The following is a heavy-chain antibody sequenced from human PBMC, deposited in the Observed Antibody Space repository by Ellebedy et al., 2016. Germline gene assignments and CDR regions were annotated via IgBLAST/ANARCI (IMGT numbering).Heavy chain of an antibody. CDR1: GYTFTGYY. CDR2: INPNSGGT. CDR3: AREMVRGVNWFDP. D-gene: IGHD3-10*01. Sequence: ASVKVSXXASGYTFTGYYMHWVRQAPGQGLEWMGWINPNSGGTNYAQKLQGRVTMTRDTSTSTVYMELSSLRSEDTAVYYCAREMVRGVNWFDPWGQGTLVTVSS. V-gene: IGHV1-2*02. J-gene: IGHJ5*02.